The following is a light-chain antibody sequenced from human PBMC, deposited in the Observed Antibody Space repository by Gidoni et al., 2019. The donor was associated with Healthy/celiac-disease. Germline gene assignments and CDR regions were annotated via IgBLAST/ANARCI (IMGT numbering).Light chain of an antibody. J-gene: IGKJ1*01. CDR1: QSLLHSTGYNY. Sequence: VMPQSALSLPVTPEEPASISCRSSQSLLHSTGYNYLDWYLQKPAKSPQRLIYLGSNRASGVTERFSGSGAGTEFTLKISRVEAEDVGGYYCMQALQTPWTFGQGTKVEIK. CDR3: MQALQTPWT. CDR2: LGS. V-gene: IGKV2-28*01.